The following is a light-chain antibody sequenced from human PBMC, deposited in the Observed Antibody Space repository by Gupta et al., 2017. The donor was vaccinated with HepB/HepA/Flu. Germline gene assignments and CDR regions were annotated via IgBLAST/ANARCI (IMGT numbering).Light chain of an antibody. CDR3: AAWDDSLSGPV. Sequence: QSVLTQPSSASGTPGQRVTISCSGSSSNIGSNYVYWYQQLPGTAPKLLIYRNNQRPSGVPDRVSGSKSGTSASLAISGLRSEDEADYYCAAWDDSLSGPVFGGGTKLTVL. CDR1: SSNIGSNY. CDR2: RNN. V-gene: IGLV1-47*01. J-gene: IGLJ2*01.